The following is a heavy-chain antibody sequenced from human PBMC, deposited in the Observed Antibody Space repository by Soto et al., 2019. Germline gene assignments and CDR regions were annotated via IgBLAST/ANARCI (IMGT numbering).Heavy chain of an antibody. CDR1: GFTFTSSA. CDR3: AADPLDSYGYGTDY. V-gene: IGHV1-58*01. Sequence: QMQLVQSGPEVKKPGTSVKVSCKASGFTFTSSAVQWVRQARGQRLEGIGWIVVGSGNTNYAQKFQERVTMTRDMSTSTAYMELSSLRSEDTAVYYCAADPLDSYGYGTDYWGQGTLVTVSS. D-gene: IGHD5-18*01. CDR2: IVVGSGNT. J-gene: IGHJ4*02.